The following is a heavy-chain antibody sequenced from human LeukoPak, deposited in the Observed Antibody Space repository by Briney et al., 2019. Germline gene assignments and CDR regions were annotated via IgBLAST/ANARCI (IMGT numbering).Heavy chain of an antibody. CDR3: ARDGVFGDWSGYSDY. Sequence: PSETLSLTCTVSGGSISSSSYYWGWIRQPPGKGLEWIGSIYYSGSTYYNPSLKSRVTISVDTSKNQFSLKLSSVTAADTAVYYCARDGVFGDWSGYSDYWGQGTLVTVSS. D-gene: IGHD3-3*01. J-gene: IGHJ4*02. CDR1: GGSISSSSYY. V-gene: IGHV4-39*07. CDR2: IYYSGST.